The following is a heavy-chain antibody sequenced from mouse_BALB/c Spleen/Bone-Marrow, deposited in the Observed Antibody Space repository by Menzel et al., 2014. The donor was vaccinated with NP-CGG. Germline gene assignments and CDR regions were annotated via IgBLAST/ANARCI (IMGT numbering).Heavy chain of an antibody. CDR1: GYSITSDYA. Sequence: VQLQQSGPGLVKPSQSLSLTCTVTGYSITSDYAWNWIRQFQGNKLEWMGYISYGSSTNYNPSLKSRISITRDTSKNQFFLHLDSVTAEDTATYYCARWDYGDYAMDYWGHGTSVTVSS. CDR2: ISYGSST. J-gene: IGHJ4*01. D-gene: IGHD1-2*01. V-gene: IGHV3-2*02. CDR3: ARWDYGDYAMDY.